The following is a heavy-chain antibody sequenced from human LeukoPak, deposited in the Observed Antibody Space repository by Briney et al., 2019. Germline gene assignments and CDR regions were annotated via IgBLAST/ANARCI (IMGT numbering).Heavy chain of an antibody. D-gene: IGHD1-26*01. CDR2: TYYSGST. J-gene: IGHJ4*02. Sequence: SETLSLTCTVSGTSISRSGYYWSWIRQHPGKGLECIGFTYYSGSTHYNPSLESRVTISVDTSKNQLSLKLNSVTAADTAVYYCLGGSYPLEYWGQGTLVTVSS. V-gene: IGHV4-31*03. CDR1: GTSISRSGYY. CDR3: LGGSYPLEY.